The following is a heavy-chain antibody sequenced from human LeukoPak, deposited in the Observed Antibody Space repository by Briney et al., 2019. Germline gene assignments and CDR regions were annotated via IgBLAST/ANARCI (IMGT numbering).Heavy chain of an antibody. CDR1: GYSISSGYY. J-gene: IGHJ5*02. CDR2: IYHSGST. V-gene: IGHV4-38-2*02. CDR3: AREVHAKAWFDP. Sequence: PSETLSLTCIVSGYSISSGYYWGWIRQPPGEGLEWVGRIYHSGSTYYNPSLKSRVTISVDTSKNQFSLKLSSVTAADTAVYYCAREVHAKAWFDPWGQGTLVTVSS.